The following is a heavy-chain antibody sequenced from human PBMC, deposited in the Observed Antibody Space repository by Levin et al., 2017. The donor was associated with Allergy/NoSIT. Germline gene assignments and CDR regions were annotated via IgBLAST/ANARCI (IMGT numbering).Heavy chain of an antibody. Sequence: GGSLRLSCAASGFTFSSYSMNWVRQAPGKGLEWVSSICSSSSYIYSADPVKGRFTISSDNAKNSLYLQMNSRRAEDTAVYYCARDGDYGDYFDYWGQGTLVTVSS. V-gene: IGHV3-21*01. CDR3: ARDGDYGDYFDY. CDR1: GFTFSSYS. J-gene: IGHJ4*02. D-gene: IGHD4-17*01. CDR2: ICSSSSYI.